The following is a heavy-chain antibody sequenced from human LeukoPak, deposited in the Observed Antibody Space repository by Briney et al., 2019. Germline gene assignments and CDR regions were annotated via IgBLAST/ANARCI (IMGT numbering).Heavy chain of an antibody. V-gene: IGHV3-23*01. CDR1: GLTFSSYE. D-gene: IGHD2-21*02. CDR3: AKAAEGDSSVIPDYYFDY. CDR2: ISGSGGST. J-gene: IGHJ4*02. Sequence: PGGSLRLSCAASGLTFSSYEMNWVRQAPGKGLEWVSAISGSGGSTYYADSVKGRFTISRDNSKNTLYLQMNSLRAEDTAVYYCAKAAEGDSSVIPDYYFDYWGQGTLVTVSS.